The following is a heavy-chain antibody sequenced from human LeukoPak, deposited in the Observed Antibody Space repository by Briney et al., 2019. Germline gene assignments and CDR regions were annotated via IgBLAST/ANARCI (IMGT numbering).Heavy chain of an antibody. Sequence: ASVKVSCKASGYTFTGYHMHWVRQAPGQGLEWMGWISAYNGNTNYAQKLQGRVTMTTDTSTSTAYMELRSLRSDDTAVYYCARDWDSSSWAPLNWFDPWGQGTLVTVSS. CDR1: GYTFTGYH. V-gene: IGHV1-18*04. CDR3: ARDWDSSSWAPLNWFDP. CDR2: ISAYNGNT. D-gene: IGHD6-13*01. J-gene: IGHJ5*02.